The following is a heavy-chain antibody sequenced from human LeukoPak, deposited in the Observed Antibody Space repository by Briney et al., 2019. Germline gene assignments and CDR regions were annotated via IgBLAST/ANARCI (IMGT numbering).Heavy chain of an antibody. CDR2: INPSDGTT. J-gene: IGHJ4*02. V-gene: IGHV1-46*01. CDR1: GYTFTSYY. Sequence: GASVKVSCKASGYTFTSYYMHWVRQAPGQGLEWMGIINPSDGTTSYAQKFQGRVTMTRDTSTSTVYMELSSLRSEDTAVYYYARAEPRAQLWLRDGDYWGQGTLATVSS. D-gene: IGHD5-18*01. CDR3: ARAEPRAQLWLRDGDY.